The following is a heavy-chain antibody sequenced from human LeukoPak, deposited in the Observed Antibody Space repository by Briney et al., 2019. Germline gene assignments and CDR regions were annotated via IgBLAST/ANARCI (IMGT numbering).Heavy chain of an antibody. CDR2: IIPIFGTA. D-gene: IGHD6-25*01. V-gene: IGHV1-69*13. CDR3: AMDAAESAFDI. J-gene: IGHJ3*02. Sequence: SVKVSCKASGYTFTGYYMHWVRQAPGQGLEWMGGIIPIFGTANYAQKFQGRVTITADESTSTAYMELSSLRSEDTAVYYCAMDAAESAFDIWGQGTMVTVSS. CDR1: GYTFTGYY.